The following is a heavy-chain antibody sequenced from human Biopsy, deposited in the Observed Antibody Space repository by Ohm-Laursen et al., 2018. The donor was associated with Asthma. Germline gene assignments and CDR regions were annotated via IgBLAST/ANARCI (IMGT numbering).Heavy chain of an antibody. J-gene: IGHJ2*01. CDR2: IYYSGRT. V-gene: IGHV4-39*02. CDR3: ARAVSSSSYWYFDL. Sequence: VTLSLTCIVSGDAMSTSGSYWGWIRQSPGKGLEWIGSIYYSGRTYYNPSLESRVTISTDKSKNHFSLKVTSETAADTAVYYCARAVSSSSYWYFDLWGRGDLVTVSS. D-gene: IGHD6-6*01. CDR1: GDAMSTSGSY.